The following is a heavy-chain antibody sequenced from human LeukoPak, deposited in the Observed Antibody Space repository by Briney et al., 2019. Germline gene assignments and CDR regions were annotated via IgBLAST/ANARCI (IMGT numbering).Heavy chain of an antibody. Sequence: PGGSLRLSCEASGFTFGTYGMTWVRQAPGKGLEWVSGITGSSTWTYYADSVRGRFTISRDNAKNSLYLQMNSLRAEDTAVYYCASSIVDTAMVMIDYWGQGTLVTVSS. CDR1: GFTFGTYG. V-gene: IGHV3-21*01. CDR3: ASSIVDTAMVMIDY. D-gene: IGHD5-18*01. CDR2: ITGSSTWT. J-gene: IGHJ4*02.